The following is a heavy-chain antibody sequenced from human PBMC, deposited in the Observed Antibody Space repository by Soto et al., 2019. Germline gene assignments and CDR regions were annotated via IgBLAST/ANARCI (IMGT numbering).Heavy chain of an antibody. CDR3: ARNRGRDSGYTPNWFDP. Sequence: GASVKVSCKASGGTFSSYTISWVRQAPGQGLEWMGRIIPILGIANYAQKFQGRVTITADKSTSTAYMELSSLRSEDTAVYYCARNRGRDSGYTPNWFDPWGQGTLVTVSS. V-gene: IGHV1-69*02. J-gene: IGHJ5*02. CDR2: IIPILGIA. CDR1: GGTFSSYT. D-gene: IGHD5-12*01.